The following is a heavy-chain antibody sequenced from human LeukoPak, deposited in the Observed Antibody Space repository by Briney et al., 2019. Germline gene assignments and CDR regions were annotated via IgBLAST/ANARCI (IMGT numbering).Heavy chain of an antibody. CDR2: INHSGST. CDR3: ARSGYSCSWYRVDY. D-gene: IGHD6-13*01. Sequence: SETLSLTCAVYGGSFSGYYWSWIRQPPGKGLEWIGEINHSGSTNYNPSLKSRVTISVDTSKNQFSLKLSSVTAADTAVYYCARSGYSCSWYRVDYWGQGTLVTVSS. CDR1: GGSFSGYY. V-gene: IGHV4-34*01. J-gene: IGHJ4*02.